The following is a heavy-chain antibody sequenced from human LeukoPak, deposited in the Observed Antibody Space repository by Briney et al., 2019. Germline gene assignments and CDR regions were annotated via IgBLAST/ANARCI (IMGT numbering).Heavy chain of an antibody. CDR2: IKQDGSEK. CDR3: AKDITGTAMGIDY. D-gene: IGHD5-18*01. V-gene: IGHV3-7*03. J-gene: IGHJ4*02. Sequence: GGSLRLSCAASGFTFSSYWMSWVRQAPGKGLEWVANIKQDGSEKYYVDSVKGRFTISRDNAKNSLYLQMNSLRAEDMALYYCAKDITGTAMGIDYWGQGTLVTVSS. CDR1: GFTFSSYW.